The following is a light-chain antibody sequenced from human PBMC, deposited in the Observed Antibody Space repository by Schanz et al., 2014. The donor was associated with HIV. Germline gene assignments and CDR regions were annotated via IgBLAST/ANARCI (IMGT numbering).Light chain of an antibody. CDR2: AAS. Sequence: DIQLTQSPSFLSASVGDRVTITCRASQGISNSLAWYQQRPGKAPRVLIYAASTLQRGVPSRFSGSGSGTDFTLTISSLQAEDVAVYYCQQYYSTPPTFGQGTKVEIK. V-gene: IGKV1-9*01. J-gene: IGKJ1*01. CDR3: QQYYSTPPT. CDR1: QGISNS.